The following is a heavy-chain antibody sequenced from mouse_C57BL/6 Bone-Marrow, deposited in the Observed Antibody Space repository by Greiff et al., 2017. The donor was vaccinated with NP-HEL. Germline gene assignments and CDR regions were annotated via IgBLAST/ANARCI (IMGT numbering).Heavy chain of an antibody. V-gene: IGHV2-9-1*01. CDR3: ARNYYGSSRYFDV. J-gene: IGHJ1*03. CDR2: IWTGGGT. Sequence: VQLVESGPGLVAPSQSLSITCTVSGFSLTSYAISWVRQPPGKGLEWLGVIWTGGGTNYNSALKSRLSISQDNSKSQVFLKMNSLQTDDTARYXFARNYYGSSRYFDVWGTGTTVTVSS. D-gene: IGHD1-1*01. CDR1: GFSLTSYA.